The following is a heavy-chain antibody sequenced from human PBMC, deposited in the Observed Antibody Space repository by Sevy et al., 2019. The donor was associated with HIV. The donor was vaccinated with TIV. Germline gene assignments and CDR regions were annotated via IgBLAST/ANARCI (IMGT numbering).Heavy chain of an antibody. CDR3: ARDQYYYDSSGYYLPAFDI. Sequence: SETLSLTCTVSGGSISSYYWSWIRQPPGKGLEWIGYIYYSGSTNYNPSLKSRVTISVDTSKNQFSLKLISVTAADTAVDYCARDQYYYDSSGYYLPAFDIWGQGTMVTVSS. V-gene: IGHV4-59*13. CDR1: GGSISSYY. CDR2: IYYSGST. D-gene: IGHD3-22*01. J-gene: IGHJ3*02.